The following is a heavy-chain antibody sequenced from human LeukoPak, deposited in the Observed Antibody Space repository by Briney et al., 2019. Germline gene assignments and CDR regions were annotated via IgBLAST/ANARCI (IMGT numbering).Heavy chain of an antibody. CDR2: INHSATT. CDR1: GGSFSGYF. Sequence: SETLSLTCAVYGGSFSGYFWSWVRQPPGKGLEWMGEINHSATTNYNPSLNTPVTISLATSKNPFSLRLSSVTAADTAVYYCARGRPTYRVSAFDICGQATMVTVSS. D-gene: IGHD5-18*01. CDR3: ARGRPTYRVSAFDI. J-gene: IGHJ3*02. V-gene: IGHV4-34*01.